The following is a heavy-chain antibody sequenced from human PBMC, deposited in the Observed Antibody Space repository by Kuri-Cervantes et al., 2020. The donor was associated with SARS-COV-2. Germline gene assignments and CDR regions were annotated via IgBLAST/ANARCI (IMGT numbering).Heavy chain of an antibody. CDR3: ARGRSYYDFWSGYSDNWFDP. CDR2: ISYDGSNK. J-gene: IGHJ5*02. D-gene: IGHD3-3*01. Sequence: LSLTCAASGVTFSSYAMHWVRQAPGKGLEWVAVISYDGSNKYYADSVKGRFTISRDNSKNTLYPQMNSLRAEDTAVYYCARGRSYYDFWSGYSDNWFDPWGQGTLVTVSS. CDR1: GVTFSSYA. V-gene: IGHV3-30-3*01.